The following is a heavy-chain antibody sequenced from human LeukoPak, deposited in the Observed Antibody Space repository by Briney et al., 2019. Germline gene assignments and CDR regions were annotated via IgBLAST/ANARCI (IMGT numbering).Heavy chain of an antibody. V-gene: IGHV3-23*01. D-gene: IGHD6-6*01. Sequence: GGSLRLSCAASGFTVSSNYMSWVRQAPGKGLEWVSAISGSGGSTYYADSVKGRFTISRDNSKNTLYLQMNSLRAEDTAVYYCAKDLRQQLVLDWFDPWGQGTLVTVSS. CDR3: AKDLRQQLVLDWFDP. CDR2: ISGSGGST. CDR1: GFTVSSNY. J-gene: IGHJ5*02.